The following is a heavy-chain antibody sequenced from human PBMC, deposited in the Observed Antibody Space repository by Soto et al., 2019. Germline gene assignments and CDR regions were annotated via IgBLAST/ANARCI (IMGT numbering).Heavy chain of an antibody. V-gene: IGHV4-31*03. CDR1: GASVNSGGYY. CDR2: TYFSGST. Sequence: QVQLQESGPGLVKPSQTLSLTCTVSGASVNSGGYYWSWIRQLPGKGLEWIGYTYFSGSTYYNPSLESRITISLDTSQNQFSLKLSSVTAADTAVYYCASGNAWEALLAYWGQGTLVTVSS. CDR3: ASGNAWEALLAY. J-gene: IGHJ4*02. D-gene: IGHD1-26*01.